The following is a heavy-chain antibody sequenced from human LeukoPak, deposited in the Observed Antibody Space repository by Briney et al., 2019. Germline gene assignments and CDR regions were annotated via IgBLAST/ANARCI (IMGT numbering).Heavy chain of an antibody. CDR2: ISGSGGST. V-gene: IGHV3-23*01. Sequence: PGGSLRLSCAASGFTFSSHGINWVRQAPGKGLEWVSAISGSGGSTYYADSVKGRFTISRDNSKNTLYLQMNSLRAEDTAVYYCGRYGLGYYYMDVWGKGTTVTVSS. J-gene: IGHJ6*03. CDR3: GRYGLGYYYMDV. CDR1: GFTFSSHG. D-gene: IGHD6-19*01.